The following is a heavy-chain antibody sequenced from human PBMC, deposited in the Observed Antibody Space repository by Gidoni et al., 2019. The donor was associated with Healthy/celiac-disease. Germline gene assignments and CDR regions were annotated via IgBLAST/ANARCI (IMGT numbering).Heavy chain of an antibody. V-gene: IGHV1-2*06. CDR2: INPNSGGT. CDR1: GYTFTGYY. D-gene: IGHD3-16*01. CDR3: ARDRGLRFERGENPFDP. J-gene: IGHJ5*02. Sequence: QVQPVQSGAEGKKPGASVRVSCLASGYTFTGYYMRWVRQAPGQGRVWMGRINPNSGGTNYAQKLQGRVTMTRDTSISTAYMELSRLRSDETAVYYCARDRGLRFERGENPFDPWGQGTLVTVSS.